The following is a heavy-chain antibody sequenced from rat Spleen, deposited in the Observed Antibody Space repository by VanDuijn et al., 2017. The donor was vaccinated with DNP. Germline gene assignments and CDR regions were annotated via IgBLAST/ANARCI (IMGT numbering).Heavy chain of an antibody. CDR2: INKDSSTM. Sequence: EVKLVESGGGLVQPGRSLKLSCAASGFNLNDYWMGWVRQAPGKGLEWIGEINKDSSTMNYTPSLKDKFTISRDNAQNTLDLQMSKLGSEDTAIYYFTSRGNGSDNWFAYWGQGTLVTVSS. D-gene: IGHD5-1*01. CDR3: TSRGNGSDNWFAY. J-gene: IGHJ3*01. CDR1: GFNLNDYW. V-gene: IGHV4-2*01.